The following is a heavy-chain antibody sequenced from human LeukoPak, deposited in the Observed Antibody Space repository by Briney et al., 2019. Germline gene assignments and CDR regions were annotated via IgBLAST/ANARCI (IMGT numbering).Heavy chain of an antibody. J-gene: IGHJ4*02. D-gene: IGHD1-26*01. CDR2: IYSGGST. V-gene: IGHV3-66*02. CDR3: AQDLSSSGRYSSVDD. Sequence: GGSLRLSCAASGFTFSSNYMSWVRQAPGKGLEWVSLIYSGGSTYFSDSVTGRFTISRDNSQSPRYLQLNSLSAEDPAGYYFAQDLSSSGRYSSVDDWGQGTLVTVSS. CDR1: GFTFSSNY.